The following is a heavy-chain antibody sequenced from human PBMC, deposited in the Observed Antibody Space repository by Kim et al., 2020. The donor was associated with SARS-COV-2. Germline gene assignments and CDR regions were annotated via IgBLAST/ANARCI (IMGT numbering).Heavy chain of an antibody. J-gene: IGHJ4*02. CDR2: IYDSGTT. CDR3: ARHRGASSLFDS. V-gene: IGHV4-39*01. CDR1: SDSISGSNYY. D-gene: IGHD3-10*01. Sequence: SETLSLTCTVSSDSISGSNYYWGWIRQPPGKELEWIGHIYDSGTTYYNPSLKSRVSISVDTSNNQFSLRLNSVTAADTAVYYCARHRGASSLFDSWGQGT.